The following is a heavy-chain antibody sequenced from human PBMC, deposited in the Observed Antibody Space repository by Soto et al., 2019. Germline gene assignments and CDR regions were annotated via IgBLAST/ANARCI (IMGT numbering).Heavy chain of an antibody. CDR1: GGTFSSYA. Sequence: SVKVSCKASGGTFSSYAISWVRQAPGQGLEWMGGIIPIFGTANYAQKFQGRVTITADESTSTAYMELSSLRSEDTAVYYCASSYRAYDSSGYFDYWRQGTLVTVSS. CDR3: ASSYRAYDSSGYFDY. J-gene: IGHJ4*02. V-gene: IGHV1-69*13. CDR2: IIPIFGTA. D-gene: IGHD3-22*01.